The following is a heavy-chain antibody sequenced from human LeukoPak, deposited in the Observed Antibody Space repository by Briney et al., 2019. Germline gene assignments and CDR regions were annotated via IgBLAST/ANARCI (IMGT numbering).Heavy chain of an antibody. CDR3: ARVSGAAAGFSDY. Sequence: PSQTLSLTCTVSGGSISSGDYYWSWIRQPPGKGLEWIAHLSNSGFTNCDPSLKSRVTISVDTSKNQFSLNLSSVTAADTAVYYCARVSGAAAGFSDYWSQGTLVTVSS. V-gene: IGHV4-61*08. CDR1: GGSISSGDYY. CDR2: LSNSGFT. J-gene: IGHJ4*02. D-gene: IGHD6-13*01.